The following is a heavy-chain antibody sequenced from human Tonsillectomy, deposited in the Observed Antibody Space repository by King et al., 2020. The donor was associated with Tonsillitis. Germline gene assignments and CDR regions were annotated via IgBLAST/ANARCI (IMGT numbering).Heavy chain of an antibody. Sequence: QLQESGPGLVKPSETLSLTCTVSGGSISSYYWSWIRQPPGKGLEWIGYIYYSGSTNYNPSLKSRVTISVDTSKNQFSLKLSSVTAADTAVYYCASHSSFYDFSGYYYTNGPFDCWGQGTLVTVSP. J-gene: IGHJ4*02. D-gene: IGHD3-22*01. CDR3: ASHSSFYDFSGYYYTNGPFDC. CDR1: GGSISSYY. V-gene: IGHV4-59*01. CDR2: IYYSGST.